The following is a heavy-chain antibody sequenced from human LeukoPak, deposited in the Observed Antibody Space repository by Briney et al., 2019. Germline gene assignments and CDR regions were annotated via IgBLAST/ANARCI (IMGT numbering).Heavy chain of an antibody. CDR3: ARDSSMFPRTFDY. CDR2: VYYTGST. Sequence: SETLSLTCTVSGGPISSYFWTWIRQAPGKGLEWIGYVYYTGSTTYNPSLSSRVIMSLDKSKNHFSLRLTSVTAADTAVYYCARDSSMFPRTFDYWGRGTLVTVSS. J-gene: IGHJ4*02. D-gene: IGHD3-10*02. V-gene: IGHV4-59*01. CDR1: GGPISSYF.